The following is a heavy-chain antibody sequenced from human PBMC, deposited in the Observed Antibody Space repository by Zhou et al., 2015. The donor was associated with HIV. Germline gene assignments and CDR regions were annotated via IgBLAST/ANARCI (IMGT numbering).Heavy chain of an antibody. CDR1: GYSLSTRY. J-gene: IGHJ4*02. CDR2: INPSNGIT. D-gene: IGHD4-17*01. V-gene: IGHV1-46*04. CDR3: ARGSTPYDNGDYCQF. Sequence: QVQLVQSGAEAKKPGASVKVSCKASGYSLSTRYMHWVRQAPGQGLEWIGVINPSNGITSQAQGRVILTRDTSTSTVYLEIRSLRSDDTAVYYCARGSTPYDNGDYCQFWGQGTQVTVSS.